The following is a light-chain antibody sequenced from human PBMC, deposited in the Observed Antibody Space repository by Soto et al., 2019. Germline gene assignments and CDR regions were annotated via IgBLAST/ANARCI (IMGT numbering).Light chain of an antibody. V-gene: IGKV3-20*01. CDR3: QQYGSSPQT. CDR2: GAS. CDR1: QSVSSSY. Sequence: EIVLTQSPGTLSLSPGERATLSCRASQSVSSSYLAWYQQKPGQAPRLLIYGASIRATGIPDRFSGSGSGTDFTFTISRLESEYFAVYYCQQYGSSPQTFGQGTKLEIK. J-gene: IGKJ2*01.